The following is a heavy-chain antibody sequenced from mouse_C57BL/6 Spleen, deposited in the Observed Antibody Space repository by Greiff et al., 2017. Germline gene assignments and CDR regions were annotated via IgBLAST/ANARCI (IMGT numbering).Heavy chain of an antibody. CDR2: ISDGGSCT. Sequence: EVQRVESGGGLVKPGGSLKLSCAASGFTFSSYAMSWVRQTPEQRLEWVATISDGGSCTYYPDNVKGRFTISRDTANSNLYLHRSHLKSEDTAMYYCARETVLATGAMDYWGQGTSVTVSS. D-gene: IGHD1-1*01. CDR1: GFTFSSYA. V-gene: IGHV5-4*01. J-gene: IGHJ4*01. CDR3: ARETVLATGAMDY.